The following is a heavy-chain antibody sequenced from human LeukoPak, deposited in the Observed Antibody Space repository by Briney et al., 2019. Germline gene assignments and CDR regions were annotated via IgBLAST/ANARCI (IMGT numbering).Heavy chain of an antibody. Sequence: SETLSLTCAVYGGSFSGYYWSWIRQPPGKGLEWIGEINHSGSPNYNPSLKSRVTISVDTSKNQFSMKLSSVTAADADVYYCARVRFLEWLFFRHSHYWGQGTLVTVSS. D-gene: IGHD3-3*01. CDR3: ARVRFLEWLFFRHSHY. J-gene: IGHJ4*02. CDR2: INHSGSP. CDR1: GGSFSGYY. V-gene: IGHV4-34*01.